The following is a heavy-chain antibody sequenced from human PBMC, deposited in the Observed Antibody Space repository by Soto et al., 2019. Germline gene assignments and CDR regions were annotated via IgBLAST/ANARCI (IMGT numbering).Heavy chain of an antibody. CDR2: LYASGTT. CDR3: TLCATAGYFDL. Sequence: SETLSLTGTVSGVSISDYYWCWIRQPAGKGLEWIGRLYASGTTDYNPSLRRRVTMSVDTSKNHFSLRLNFVNAEDTAVYYCTLCATAGYFDLWGRGTLVTVSS. V-gene: IGHV4-4*07. CDR1: GVSISDYY. J-gene: IGHJ2*01.